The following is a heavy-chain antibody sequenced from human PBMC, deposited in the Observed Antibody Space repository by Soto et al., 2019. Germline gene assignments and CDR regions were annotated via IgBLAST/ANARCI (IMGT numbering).Heavy chain of an antibody. D-gene: IGHD1-7*01. V-gene: IGHV1-69*01. Sequence: QVQLVQSGAEVKKPGSSVKVSCKASGGTFSSYAISWVRQAPGQGLEWVGGIIPVFGTANYAQKFQGRVTIPADESTSTAYMELSSLRSEDTAVYYCARESGELELPYYYYGMDVWGQGTTVTVSS. CDR1: GGTFSSYA. CDR3: ARESGELELPYYYYGMDV. CDR2: IIPVFGTA. J-gene: IGHJ6*02.